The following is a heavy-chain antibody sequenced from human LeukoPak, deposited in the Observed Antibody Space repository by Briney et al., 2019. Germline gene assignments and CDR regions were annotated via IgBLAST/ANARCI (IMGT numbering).Heavy chain of an antibody. CDR3: ARHGYIQFWLY. CDR1: GASISRDTFF. V-gene: IGHV4-39*01. CDR2: IDSSGTT. Sequence: SETLSLTCTVSGASISRDTFFWGWIRQSPEKGLEWIGSIDSSGTTYYNSSLKSRVIISVDTSKYQVSLNLTSVTFADTAVYYCARHGYIQFWLYWGQGTQVIVSS. J-gene: IGHJ4*02. D-gene: IGHD5-18*01.